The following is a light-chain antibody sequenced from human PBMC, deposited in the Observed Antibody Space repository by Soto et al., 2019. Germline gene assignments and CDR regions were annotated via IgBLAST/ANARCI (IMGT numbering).Light chain of an antibody. CDR2: EVN. Sequence: QSALTEPLSASGTPGKSVAISCTGTSSDVGGYNYVSWYQQHPGKAPKLMIYEVNKRPSGVPDRFSGSKSGNTASLTVSGLQAEDEADYYCSSYAGSSNVFGTGTKVTVL. J-gene: IGLJ1*01. CDR1: SSDVGGYNY. V-gene: IGLV2-8*01. CDR3: SSYAGSSNV.